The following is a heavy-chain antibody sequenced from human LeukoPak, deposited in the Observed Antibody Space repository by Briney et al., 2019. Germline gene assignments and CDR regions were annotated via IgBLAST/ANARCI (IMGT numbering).Heavy chain of an antibody. CDR2: INSDGSST. CDR1: GFTFSSYW. V-gene: IGHV3-74*01. Sequence: PGGSLRLSCAASGFTFSSYWMHWVRQASGKGLVWVSRINSDGSSTSYADSVKGRFTISRDNAKNTLYLQMNSLRAEDTAVYYCARWTITMISKACYFDYWGQGTLVTVSS. CDR3: ARWTITMISKACYFDY. J-gene: IGHJ4*02. D-gene: IGHD3-22*01.